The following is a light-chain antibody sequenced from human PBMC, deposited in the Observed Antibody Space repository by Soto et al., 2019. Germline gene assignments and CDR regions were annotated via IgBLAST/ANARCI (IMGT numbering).Light chain of an antibody. CDR2: GAS. CDR1: QSVSSN. CDR3: QQYNNWPPWT. Sequence: EIVMTQSPATLSVSPGARATISCRASQSVSSNLAWYQQNPGQAPSLLIYGASTRATGIPARFSGSGSGTELTLTISSLQSEDFAVYYCQQYNNWPPWTFGQGTKVEIK. V-gene: IGKV3-15*01. J-gene: IGKJ1*01.